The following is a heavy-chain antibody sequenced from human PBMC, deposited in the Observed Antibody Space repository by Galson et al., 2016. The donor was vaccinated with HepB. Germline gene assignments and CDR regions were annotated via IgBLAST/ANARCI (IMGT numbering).Heavy chain of an antibody. CDR1: ADSISNSRYF. CDR3: ARQRYDILTGYYPSLFDH. V-gene: IGHV4-39*01. D-gene: IGHD3-9*01. J-gene: IGHJ4*02. CDR2: VFYSGTT. Sequence: SETLSLTCTVSADSISNSRYFWGWIRQPPGKGLEWIGCVFYSGTTYYNSSLKNRVTISVDTSKNQFSLKLSSVTAADTAVYYCARQRYDILTGYYPSLFDHGGQGTLVTVSS.